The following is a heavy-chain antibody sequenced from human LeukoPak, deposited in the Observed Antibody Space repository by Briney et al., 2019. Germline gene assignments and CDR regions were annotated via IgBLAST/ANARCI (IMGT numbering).Heavy chain of an antibody. V-gene: IGHV1-18*01. J-gene: IGHJ4*02. CDR1: GYTFTSYG. CDR2: ISAYNGNT. D-gene: IGHD3-10*01. Sequence: ASVKVSCKASGYTFTSYGISWVRQAPGQGLEWMGWISAYNGNTNYAQKLQGRVTMTTDTSTSTAYMELRSLRSDDTAVYYCARDLGEELWFGELLFDYWGQGTLVTASS. CDR3: ARDLGEELWFGELLFDY.